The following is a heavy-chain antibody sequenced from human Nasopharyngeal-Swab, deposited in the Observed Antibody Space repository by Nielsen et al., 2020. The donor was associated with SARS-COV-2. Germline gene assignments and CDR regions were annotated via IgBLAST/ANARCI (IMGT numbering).Heavy chain of an antibody. CDR3: ARHSRVLDY. CDR1: GGSISSSSYY. CDR2: IYYSGGT. Sequence: SETLSLTCTVSGGSISSSSYYWGWIRQPPGKGLEWIGSIYYSGGTYYNPSLKSRVTISVDTSKNQFSLKLSSVTAADTAVYYCARHSRVLDYWGQGTLVTVSS. V-gene: IGHV4-39*01. J-gene: IGHJ4*02. D-gene: IGHD2-8*01.